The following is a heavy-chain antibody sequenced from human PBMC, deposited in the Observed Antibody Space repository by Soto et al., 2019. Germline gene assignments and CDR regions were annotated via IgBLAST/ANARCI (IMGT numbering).Heavy chain of an antibody. J-gene: IGHJ3*02. D-gene: IGHD2-15*01. V-gene: IGHV3-21*06. CDR1: GFILSNYT. Sequence: EVQLVESGGGLVKPGGSLRLSCAASGFILSNYTMNWVRQAPGKGLEWVSSISGSSSYIYYADSVKGRFTISRDNAKNSLYLQMNSLRVEDTAVYYCARDRCSGGSCYRTYAFDIGGQGTLVTVSS. CDR2: ISGSSSYI. CDR3: ARDRCSGGSCYRTYAFDI.